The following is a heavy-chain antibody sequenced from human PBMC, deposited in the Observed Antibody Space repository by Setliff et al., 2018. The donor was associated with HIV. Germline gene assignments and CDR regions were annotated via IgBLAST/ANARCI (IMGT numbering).Heavy chain of an antibody. Sequence: SETLSLTCTVSGDSVTSDSYYWNWIRQPAGKTLEWIGQIHISGTANYNPSLKSRVTTSIDTSKHQFSLKLTSVTAADTAVYYCARDVMEWFGNYFDNWGQGALVTVSS. CDR1: GDSVTSDSYY. D-gene: IGHD3-3*01. V-gene: IGHV4-61*09. CDR2: IHISGTA. J-gene: IGHJ4*02. CDR3: ARDVMEWFGNYFDN.